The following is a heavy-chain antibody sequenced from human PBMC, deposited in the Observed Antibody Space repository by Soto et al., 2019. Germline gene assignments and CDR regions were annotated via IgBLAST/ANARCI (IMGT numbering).Heavy chain of an antibody. D-gene: IGHD1-1*01. CDR3: AKQQGPGTPYYYYMAV. CDR1: GFTXSSYA. CDR2: IRSRGDRI. Sequence: PGGSLRLSCAASGFTXSSYAMTWVRQAPGKGLEWVSVIRSRGDRIFYADSVQGRFTISRDNSRNTLYLQMNYLSAEDTAVYYCAKQQGPGTPYYYYMAVRGKGTTVTVSS. V-gene: IGHV3-23*01. J-gene: IGHJ6*03.